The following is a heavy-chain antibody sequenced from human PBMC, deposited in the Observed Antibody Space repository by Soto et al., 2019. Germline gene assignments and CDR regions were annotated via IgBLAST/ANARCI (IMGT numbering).Heavy chain of an antibody. Sequence: EVQLVESGGGLVQPGGSLRLSCAASGFTFSSYSMNWVRQAPGKGLEWVSYISSSSSTIYYADSVKGRFTISRDNAKNSVYLQMNSLRDEDTAVYYCARGNSGSYSLPDAFDIWGQGTMVTVSS. CDR3: ARGNSGSYSLPDAFDI. V-gene: IGHV3-48*02. CDR1: GFTFSSYS. D-gene: IGHD1-26*01. J-gene: IGHJ3*02. CDR2: ISSSSSTI.